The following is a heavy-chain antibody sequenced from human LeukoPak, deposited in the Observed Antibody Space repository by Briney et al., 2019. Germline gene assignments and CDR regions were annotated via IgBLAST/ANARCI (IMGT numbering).Heavy chain of an antibody. D-gene: IGHD4-17*01. CDR3: ARGHGRRYWYFDL. CDR1: GGSFSGYY. J-gene: IGHJ2*01. V-gene: IGHV4-34*01. Sequence: SETLSLTCAVYGGSFSGYYWSWIRQPPGKGLEWIGEINHSGSTNYNPSLKSRVTISVDTSKNQFSLKLSYVTAADTAVYYCARGHGRRYWYFDLWGRGTLVTVSS. CDR2: INHSGST.